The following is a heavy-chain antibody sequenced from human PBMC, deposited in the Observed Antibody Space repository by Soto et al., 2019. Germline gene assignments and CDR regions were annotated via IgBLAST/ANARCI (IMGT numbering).Heavy chain of an antibody. CDR3: ARDLDGVGCYFDY. V-gene: IGHV3-7*03. D-gene: IGHD3-3*01. CDR1: GFTFSSYW. J-gene: IGHJ4*02. CDR2: IKQDGSEK. Sequence: GGSLRLSCAASGFTFSSYWMSWVRQAPGKGLEWVANIKQDGSEKYYVVSVKGRFTISRDNAKNSLYLQMNSLRAEDTAVYYCARDLDGVGCYFDYWGQGTLVTVSS.